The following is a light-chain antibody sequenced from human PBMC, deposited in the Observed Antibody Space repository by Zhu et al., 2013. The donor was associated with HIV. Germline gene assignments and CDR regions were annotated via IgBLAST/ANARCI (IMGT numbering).Light chain of an antibody. V-gene: IGKV1-16*02. CDR3: LQYSNYPRT. J-gene: IGKJ1*01. CDR2: AAS. Sequence: DIQMTQFPSSLSASVGDRVTITCRASQGISNYLGWIQQKPGKAPKSLIYAASNLQPGVPSKFSGSGSGTDFTPTISSLQPEDFATYYCLQYSNYPRTFGQGTKVEIK. CDR1: QGISNY.